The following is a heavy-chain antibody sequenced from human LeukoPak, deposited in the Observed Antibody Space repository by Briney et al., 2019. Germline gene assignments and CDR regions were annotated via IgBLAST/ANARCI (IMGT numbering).Heavy chain of an antibody. Sequence: GGSLRLSCAASGFTFSSYGMYWVRQAPGKGLEWVAVIWYDGSNKYYADSVKGRFTISRDNSKNTLYLQMNSLRAEDTAVYYYAKDPDSGSLYYFDYWGQGTLVTVSS. D-gene: IGHD1-26*01. CDR2: IWYDGSNK. CDR3: AKDPDSGSLYYFDY. J-gene: IGHJ4*02. CDR1: GFTFSSYG. V-gene: IGHV3-30*02.